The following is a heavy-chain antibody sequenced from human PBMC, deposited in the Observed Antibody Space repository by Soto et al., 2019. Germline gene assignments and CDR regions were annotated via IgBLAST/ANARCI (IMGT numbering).Heavy chain of an antibody. CDR2: IKSKTDGGTT. J-gene: IGHJ5*02. Sequence: GGSLRLSCAASGFTFSNAWMSWVRQAPGKGLEWVGRIKSKTDGGTTDYAAPVKGRFTISRDDSKNTLYLQMNSLKTEDTAVYYCTTLLPHGGFGELSVAWGQGTLVTVSS. V-gene: IGHV3-15*05. CDR3: TTLLPHGGFGELSVA. CDR1: GFTFSNAW. D-gene: IGHD3-10*01.